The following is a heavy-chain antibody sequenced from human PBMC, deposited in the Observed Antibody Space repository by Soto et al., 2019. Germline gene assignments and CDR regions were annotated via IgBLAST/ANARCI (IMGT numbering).Heavy chain of an antibody. CDR3: ASPSKEWLANDAFDI. D-gene: IGHD6-19*01. Sequence: QVQLQESGPGLVKFSETLSLTCTVSGGSISNSYWSWIRQPPGKGLEWIWFIFRTGSTNYNPSVKSRVTSSFDTSKNQFSLNLRSVTAADTAVYYCASPSKEWLANDAFDIWGQGTMVTVSS. CDR1: GGSISNSY. V-gene: IGHV4-59*08. J-gene: IGHJ3*02. CDR2: IFRTGST.